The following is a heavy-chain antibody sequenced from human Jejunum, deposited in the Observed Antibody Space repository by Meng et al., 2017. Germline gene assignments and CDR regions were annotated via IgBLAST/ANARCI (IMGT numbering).Heavy chain of an antibody. V-gene: IGHV3-30*01. Sequence: VKLVESGGGVVQHVRSLRLSCTAPGFTFRSLAMQWVRQTPGKGLEWVAVISYDGSNNYYADSVMGRFTISRDNSKNTLYLEMNSLRPEDTAVYYCVYGPDYWGQGTLVTVSS. CDR3: VYGPDY. J-gene: IGHJ4*02. CDR1: GFTFRSLA. D-gene: IGHD2/OR15-2a*01. CDR2: ISYDGSNN.